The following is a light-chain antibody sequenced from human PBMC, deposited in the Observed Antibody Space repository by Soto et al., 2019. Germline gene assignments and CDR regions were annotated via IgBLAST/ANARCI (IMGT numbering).Light chain of an antibody. Sequence: EIVLTQSPGTLSLSPGERATLSCRASQSVSNNYVAWYQQKPGQPPRLLIHDASKRATGIPDRFSGSGSGTDFTLTISRLEPEDFAVYYCQQGAHSPLTFGQGTKVDIK. CDR2: DAS. CDR1: QSVSNNY. J-gene: IGKJ1*01. V-gene: IGKV3-20*01. CDR3: QQGAHSPLT.